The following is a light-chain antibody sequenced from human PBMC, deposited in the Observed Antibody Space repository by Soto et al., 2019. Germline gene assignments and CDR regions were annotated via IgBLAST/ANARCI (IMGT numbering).Light chain of an antibody. CDR3: SSYTSRSTYV. V-gene: IGLV2-14*01. Sequence: QSALTQPASVSGSPGQSITISCTGTSSDVGVYNYVSWYQQHPGNAPKLMIYDGSNRPSGVSKRFSGSKSGNTASLTISGLQDEDEADYYCSSYTSRSTYVFGTGTKLTVL. J-gene: IGLJ1*01. CDR1: SSDVGVYNY. CDR2: DGS.